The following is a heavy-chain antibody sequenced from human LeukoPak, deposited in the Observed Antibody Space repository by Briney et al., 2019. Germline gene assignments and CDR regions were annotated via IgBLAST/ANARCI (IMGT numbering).Heavy chain of an antibody. D-gene: IGHD6-13*01. CDR3: AREIAAAADNWFDP. CDR2: INPNSGGT. Sequence: ASVKVSCKASGYTFTGYYMHWVQQAPGQGLEWMGWINPNSGGTNYAQKFQGGVTMTRDTSISTAYMELSRLRSDDTAVYYCAREIAAAADNWFDPWGQGTLVTVSS. J-gene: IGHJ5*02. V-gene: IGHV1-2*02. CDR1: GYTFTGYY.